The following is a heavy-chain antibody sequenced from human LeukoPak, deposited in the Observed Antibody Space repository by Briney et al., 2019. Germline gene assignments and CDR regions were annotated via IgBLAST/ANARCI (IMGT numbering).Heavy chain of an antibody. CDR2: IYYSGTT. V-gene: IGHV4-59*01. Sequence: SETLSLTCSVSGGSISSYYWSWIRQPPGKGLEWIGYIYYSGTTNYNPSLKSRVTISVDTSKNQFSLKLASVTAADTAVYYCARGGGIAAAGTFADYWGQGTLVTVSS. D-gene: IGHD6-13*01. CDR3: ARGGGIAAAGTFADY. J-gene: IGHJ4*02. CDR1: GGSISSYY.